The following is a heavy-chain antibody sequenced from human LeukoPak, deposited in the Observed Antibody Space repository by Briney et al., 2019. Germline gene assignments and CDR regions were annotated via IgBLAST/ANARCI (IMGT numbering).Heavy chain of an antibody. D-gene: IGHD3-22*01. CDR2: ISGSGGST. CDR3: AKQNYYDSSGYYYLSDYFDY. CDR1: GFTFSSYA. V-gene: IGHV3-23*01. Sequence: GGSLRLSCAASGFTFSSYAMSWVRQAPGKGLEWVPAISGSGGSTYYADSVKGRFTISRDNSKSTLYLQMNSLRAEDTAVYYCAKQNYYDSSGYYYLSDYFDYWGQGTLVTVSS. J-gene: IGHJ4*02.